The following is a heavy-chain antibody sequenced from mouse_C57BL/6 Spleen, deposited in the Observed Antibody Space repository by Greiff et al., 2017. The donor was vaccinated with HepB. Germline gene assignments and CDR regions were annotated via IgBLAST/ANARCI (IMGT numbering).Heavy chain of an antibody. CDR1: GYAFTNYL. J-gene: IGHJ2*01. CDR3: ARYDYGSSPDY. CDR2: INPGSGGT. D-gene: IGHD1-1*01. Sequence: VQLQQSGAELVRPGTSVKVSCKASGYAFTNYLIEWVKQRPGQGLEWIGVINPGSGGTNYNEKFKGKATLTADKSSSTAYMQLSSLTSEDSAVYFCARYDYGSSPDYWGQGTTLTVSS. V-gene: IGHV1-54*01.